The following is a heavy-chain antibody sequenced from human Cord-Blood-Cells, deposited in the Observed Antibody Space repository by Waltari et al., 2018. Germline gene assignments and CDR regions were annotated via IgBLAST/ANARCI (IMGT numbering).Heavy chain of an antibody. D-gene: IGHD4-17*01. J-gene: IGHJ4*02. Sequence: QVQLVQSGAEVKKPGSSVKVSCTASGGTFISYAIRWVRQAPGQGLEWMGGIIPSLGIANDAQKFQGRVTITADKSTSTACMELSSLRSEDTAVYYCALTGTSDYPHYFDYWGQGTLVTVSS. CDR2: IIPSLGIA. CDR3: ALTGTSDYPHYFDY. CDR1: GGTFISYA. V-gene: IGHV1-69*10.